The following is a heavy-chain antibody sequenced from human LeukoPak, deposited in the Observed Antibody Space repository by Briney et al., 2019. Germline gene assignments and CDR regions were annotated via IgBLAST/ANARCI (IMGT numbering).Heavy chain of an antibody. CDR2: IYTTGST. Sequence: SETLSLTCTVSSGSIKDYYWTWIRQPAGKGLEWIGRIYTTGSTNYNPSLQSRVTMSVDTSKNQFSLKLSSVTAADTAVYYCAGGKQWLAFDSWGQGTLVTVSS. CDR3: AGGKQWLAFDS. J-gene: IGHJ4*02. V-gene: IGHV4-4*07. D-gene: IGHD6-19*01. CDR1: SGSIKDYY.